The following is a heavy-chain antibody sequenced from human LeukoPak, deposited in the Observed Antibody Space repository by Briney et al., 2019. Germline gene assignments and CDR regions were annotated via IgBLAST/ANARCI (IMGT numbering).Heavy chain of an antibody. CDR3: ARDHYGSGSY. J-gene: IGHJ4*02. CDR1: GFTFSSYA. CDR2: ISYDGSNK. D-gene: IGHD3-10*01. V-gene: IGHV3-30-3*01. Sequence: GGSLRLSCAASGFTFSSYAMHWVRQAPGKGLEWVAVISYDGSNKYYADSVKGRFTISRDNSKNTLYLQMNSLRAEDTAVYYCARDHYGSGSYWGQGTLVTVSS.